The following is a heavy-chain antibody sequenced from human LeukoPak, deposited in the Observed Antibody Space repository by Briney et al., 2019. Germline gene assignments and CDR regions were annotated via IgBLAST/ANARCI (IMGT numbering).Heavy chain of an antibody. V-gene: IGHV1-8*03. Sequence: ASVKVSCKASGYTFTSYDINWVRQATGQGLEWMGWMNPNSGNTGYAQKFQGRVTNTRNTSISTAYMELSSLRSEDTAVYYCARGARYCSSTSCYSNWFDPWGQGTLVTVSS. CDR1: GYTFTSYD. CDR2: MNPNSGNT. D-gene: IGHD2-2*01. J-gene: IGHJ5*02. CDR3: ARGARYCSSTSCYSNWFDP.